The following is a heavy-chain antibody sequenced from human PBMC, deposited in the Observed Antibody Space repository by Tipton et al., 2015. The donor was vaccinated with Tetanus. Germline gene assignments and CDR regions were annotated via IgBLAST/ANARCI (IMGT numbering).Heavy chain of an antibody. CDR1: GFTFDDYA. J-gene: IGHJ5*02. CDR3: ARSIAVATAS. D-gene: IGHD6-19*01. V-gene: IGHV3-9*01. CDR2: ISWNSGSI. Sequence: SLRLSCAASGFTFDDYAMHWVRQAPGRGLEWVSGISWNSGSIGYADSVKGRFTISRDNAKNSLYLQMNSLRAEDTALYYCARSIAVATASWGQGILVTVSS.